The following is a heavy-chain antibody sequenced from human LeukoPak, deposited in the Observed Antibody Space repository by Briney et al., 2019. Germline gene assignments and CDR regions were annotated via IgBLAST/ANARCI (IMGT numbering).Heavy chain of an antibody. Sequence: SETLPLTCAVSGYSISSGYYWGWIRQPPGKGLEWIGSIYHSGSTYYNPSLKSRVTISVDTSKNQFSLKLSSVTAADTAVYYCARGPGQQLVHFDYWGQGTLVTVSS. CDR1: GYSISSGYY. J-gene: IGHJ4*02. CDR2: IYHSGST. V-gene: IGHV4-38-2*01. CDR3: ARGPGQQLVHFDY. D-gene: IGHD6-13*01.